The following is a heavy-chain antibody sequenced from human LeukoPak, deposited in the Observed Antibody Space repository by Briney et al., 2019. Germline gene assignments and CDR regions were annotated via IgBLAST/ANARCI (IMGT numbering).Heavy chain of an antibody. CDR1: GFTFSSYA. J-gene: IGHJ4*02. Sequence: GGSLRLSCVASGFTFSSYAVSWIRQAPGKGLEWVSGISGSGGSTYYADSVKGRFTISRDNSKNTLYLQMNSLRAEDTAVYYCAKTMAVAGPYFDYWGQGTLVTVSS. CDR2: ISGSGGST. CDR3: AKTMAVAGPYFDY. D-gene: IGHD6-19*01. V-gene: IGHV3-23*01.